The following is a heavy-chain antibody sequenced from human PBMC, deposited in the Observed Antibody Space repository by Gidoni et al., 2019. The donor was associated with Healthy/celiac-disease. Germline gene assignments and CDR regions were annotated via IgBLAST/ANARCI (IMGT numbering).Heavy chain of an antibody. CDR3: ARAGTFSSSSGWLDP. CDR2: VSWNSGNT. J-gene: IGHJ5*02. Sequence: EVQLVESGGGLVQPGRSLRLSCAASGFGFGGYAMHWVRQVPGKGLEWVSGVSWNSGNTAYADSVKGRFTISRDNAKNSLFLQMDSLRGEDTALYCCARAGTFSSSSGWLDPWGQGTLVTVSS. CDR1: GFGFGGYA. D-gene: IGHD6-6*01. V-gene: IGHV3-9*01.